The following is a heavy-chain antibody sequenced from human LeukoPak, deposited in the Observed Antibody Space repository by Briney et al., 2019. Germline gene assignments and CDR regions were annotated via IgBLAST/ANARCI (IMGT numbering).Heavy chain of an antibody. Sequence: PSETLSLTCAVYGGSFSDYYWSWIRQPPGKGLEWIGEINHSGSTNYNPSLKSRVTTSVDTSKNQFSLKLSSVTAADTAVYYCARGRRWSGYLSAWGQGTLVTASS. V-gene: IGHV4-34*01. D-gene: IGHD3-3*01. J-gene: IGHJ5*02. CDR3: ARGRRWSGYLSA. CDR1: GGSFSDYY. CDR2: INHSGST.